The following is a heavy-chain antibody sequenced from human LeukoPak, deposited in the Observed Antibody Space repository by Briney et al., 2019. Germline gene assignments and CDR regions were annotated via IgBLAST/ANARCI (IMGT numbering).Heavy chain of an antibody. D-gene: IGHD6-19*01. J-gene: IGHJ4*02. CDR3: AILAVDGTLLVP. V-gene: IGHV3-23*01. CDR2: ISGGGDRT. Sequence: PGTSLRLSCAASGFTFTRYGLSWVRQAPGKGLEWVSSISGGGDRTYYADSVKGRFTISGDISKNILYLQMNSLRAEDTAVFYCAILAVDGTLLVPWGQGTLVTVS. CDR1: GFTFTRYG.